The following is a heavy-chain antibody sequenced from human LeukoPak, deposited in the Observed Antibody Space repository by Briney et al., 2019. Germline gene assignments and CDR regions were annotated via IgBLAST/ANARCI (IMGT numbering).Heavy chain of an antibody. V-gene: IGHV3-30*02. CDR3: AKALYDILTYFGY. J-gene: IGHJ4*02. CDR1: GFTFSSYG. CDR2: IRYDGSNK. D-gene: IGHD3-9*01. Sequence: GGSLRLSCAASGFTFSSYGMHWVRQAPGKGLEWVAFIRYDGSNKYYADSVKGRFTISRDNSKNTLYLQMNSLRAEDTAVYYCAKALYDILTYFGYWGQGTLVTVSS.